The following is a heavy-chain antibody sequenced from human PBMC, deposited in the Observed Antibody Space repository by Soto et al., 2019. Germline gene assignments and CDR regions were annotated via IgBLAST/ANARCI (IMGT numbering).Heavy chain of an antibody. CDR3: AKEGPGNYYYYGMDV. CDR1: GGSISSSSYY. CDR2: ISGSGGST. J-gene: IGHJ6*02. V-gene: IGHV3-23*01. Sequence: QPSETLSLTCTVSGGSISSSSYYWGWVRQAPGKGLEWVSAISGSGGSTYYADSVKGRFTISRDNSKNTLYLQMNSLRAEDTAVYYCAKEGPGNYYYYGMDVWGQGTTVTVSS.